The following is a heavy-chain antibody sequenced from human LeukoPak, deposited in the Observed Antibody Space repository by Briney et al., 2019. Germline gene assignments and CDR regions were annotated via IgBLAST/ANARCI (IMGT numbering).Heavy chain of an antibody. J-gene: IGHJ4*02. CDR3: ARDHVLSEYYFDY. CDR1: GGSISSNIYH. CDR2: AHYSGST. V-gene: IGHV4-39*07. Sequence: PSETLSLTCSVSGGSISSNIYHWGWVRQTPGKGLEWIGTAHYSGSTYWNPSLQSRVTISVDTSKNQFSLKLSSVTAADTAVYYCARDHVLSEYYFDYWGQGTLVTVSS. D-gene: IGHD2/OR15-2a*01.